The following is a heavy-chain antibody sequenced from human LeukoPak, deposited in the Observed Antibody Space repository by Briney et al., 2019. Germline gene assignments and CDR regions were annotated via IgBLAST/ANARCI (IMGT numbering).Heavy chain of an antibody. Sequence: SGGSLRLSCAASGFTFSSYAMHWVRQAPGKGLEWVAVISYDGSNKYYADSVKGRFTISRDNSKNTLYLQMNSLRAEDTAVYYCAREGVAGNPPCDYWGQGTLVTVSS. D-gene: IGHD6-19*01. V-gene: IGHV3-30-3*01. CDR3: AREGVAGNPPCDY. CDR2: ISYDGSNK. J-gene: IGHJ4*02. CDR1: GFTFSSYA.